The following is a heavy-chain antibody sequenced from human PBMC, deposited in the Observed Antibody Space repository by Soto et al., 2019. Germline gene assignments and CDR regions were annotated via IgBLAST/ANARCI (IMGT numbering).Heavy chain of an antibody. V-gene: IGHV3-64D*08. CDR3: VLEDSGYDSPQNYYYYGMDV. CDR1: GFTFSSYA. J-gene: IGHJ6*02. Sequence: GGSLRLSCSAPGFTFSSYAMHWVRQAPGKGLEYVSAISSNGGSTYYADSVKGRFTISRDNSKNTLYLQMSSLRAEDTAVYYCVLEDSGYDSPQNYYYYGMDVWGQGTTVTVSS. CDR2: ISSNGGST. D-gene: IGHD5-12*01.